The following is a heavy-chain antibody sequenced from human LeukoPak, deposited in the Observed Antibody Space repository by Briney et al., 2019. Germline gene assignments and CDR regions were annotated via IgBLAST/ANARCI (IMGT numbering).Heavy chain of an antibody. CDR2: IANDGKDK. V-gene: IGHV3-30*18. J-gene: IGHJ4*02. Sequence: GGSLRLSCAASGFTFSRYGLHWVRQAPGKGLEWVAVIANDGKDKKYRDSVTGRFSISRDNSKSTLYLQMNSLRAEDTGVYYCAKDQQVGAAAYYFDSWGQGTLVTVPS. CDR1: GFTFSRYG. D-gene: IGHD6-13*01. CDR3: AKDQQVGAAAYYFDS.